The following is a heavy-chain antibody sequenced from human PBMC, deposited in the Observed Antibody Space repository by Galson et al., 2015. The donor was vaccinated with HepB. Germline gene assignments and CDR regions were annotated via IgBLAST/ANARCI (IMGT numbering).Heavy chain of an antibody. V-gene: IGHV3-15*07. Sequence: SLRLSCAASGFTFSNAWMNWVRQAPGKGLEWVGRIKSKTDGGTTDYAAPVKGRFTISRDDSKNTLYLQMNSLKTEDTAVYYCTTDSDSGYGKQLEPFDYWGQGTLVTVAS. J-gene: IGHJ4*02. D-gene: IGHD5-12*01. CDR1: GFTFSNAW. CDR3: TTDSDSGYGKQLEPFDY. CDR2: IKSKTDGGTT.